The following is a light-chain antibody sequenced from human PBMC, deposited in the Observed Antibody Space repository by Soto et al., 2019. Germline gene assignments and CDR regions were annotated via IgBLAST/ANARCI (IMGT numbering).Light chain of an antibody. Sequence: QSVLTQPSSVSGAPGQRVTISCTGSSSNIGAGFDVHWYQQLPGTAPKLLIYDNTNRPSGVPDRFSGSKSGTSASLAITGLQADDEADYYCQSYDISLSGSVVFGGGTKVTV. CDR2: DNT. CDR1: SSNIGAGFD. V-gene: IGLV1-40*01. CDR3: QSYDISLSGSVV. J-gene: IGLJ2*01.